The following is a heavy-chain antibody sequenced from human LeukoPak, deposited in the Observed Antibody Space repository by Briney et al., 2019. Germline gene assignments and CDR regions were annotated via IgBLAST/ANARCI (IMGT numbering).Heavy chain of an antibody. V-gene: IGHV1-69*01. J-gene: IGHJ4*02. CDR3: ARDPNYDILTGYYSDY. CDR1: VGTFSSYA. CDR2: IIPIFGTA. D-gene: IGHD3-9*01. Sequence: GSSVKVSCKASVGTFSSYAISWLRHAPGQGLEWMGGIIPIFGTANYAQKFQGRGTITADESTSTAYMELSSLRSEDTAVYYCARDPNYDILTGYYSDYWGQGTLVTVSS.